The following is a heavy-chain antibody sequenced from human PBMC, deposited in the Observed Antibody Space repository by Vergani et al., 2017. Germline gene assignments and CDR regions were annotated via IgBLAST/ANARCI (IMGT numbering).Heavy chain of an antibody. V-gene: IGHV1-2*02. D-gene: IGHD3-9*01. CDR1: GYTFTGYY. Sequence: QVQLVQSGAEVKKPGASVKVSCKASGYTFTGYYMHWVRQAPGQGLEWMGWINPNSGGTKYAQKFQGRVTMTRDTSISTAYMELSRLRSDDTAVYYCAREPPLTGFFDYWGQGTLVTVSS. CDR2: INPNSGGT. J-gene: IGHJ4*02. CDR3: AREPPLTGFFDY.